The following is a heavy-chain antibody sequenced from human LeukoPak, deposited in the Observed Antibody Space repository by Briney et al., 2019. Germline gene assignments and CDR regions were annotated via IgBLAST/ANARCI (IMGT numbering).Heavy chain of an antibody. J-gene: IGHJ4*02. V-gene: IGHV1-18*01. CDR3: ATYRQVLLPFES. D-gene: IGHD2-8*02. CDR1: GHTFTSYG. Sequence: GASVKVSCKASGHTFTSYGISWVRQAPGQGLEWMGWISAYNGNTNYAQKLQGRVTMTTDTSTSTAYMELRSLRSDDTAIYYCATYRQVLLPFESWGQGTLVTVSS. CDR2: ISAYNGNT.